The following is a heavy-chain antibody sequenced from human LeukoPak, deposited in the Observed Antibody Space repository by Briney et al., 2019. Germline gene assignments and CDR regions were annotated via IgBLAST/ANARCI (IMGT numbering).Heavy chain of an antibody. V-gene: IGHV4-59*08. Sequence: SETLSLTCTVSGGSISSSYWSWIRQPPGKGLEWIGYIIYSGSTSSNPSLKSRVTISIDMSKNQFSLKLSSVTAADTAVYYCARRSGSGSLNYFDYWGQGTLVTVSS. CDR3: ARRSGSGSLNYFDY. J-gene: IGHJ4*02. D-gene: IGHD3-10*01. CDR1: GGSISSSY. CDR2: IIYSGST.